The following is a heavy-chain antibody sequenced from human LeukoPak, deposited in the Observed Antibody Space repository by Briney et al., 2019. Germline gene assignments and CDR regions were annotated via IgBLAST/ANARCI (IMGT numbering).Heavy chain of an antibody. CDR1: GYTLTELS. CDR3: ATNLRYSSGWYYFDY. V-gene: IGHV1-24*01. CDR2: FDPEDGET. Sequence: ASVKVSCKVSGYTLTELSMHWVRQAPGKGLEWMGGFDPEDGETIYAQKFQGRVTMTEDTSTDTAYMELSSLRSEDTAVYYCATNLRYSSGWYYFDYWGQGTLVTVSS. J-gene: IGHJ4*02. D-gene: IGHD6-19*01.